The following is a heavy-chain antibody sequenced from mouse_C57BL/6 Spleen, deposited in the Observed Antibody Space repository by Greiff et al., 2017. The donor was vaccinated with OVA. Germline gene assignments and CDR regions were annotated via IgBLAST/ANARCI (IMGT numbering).Heavy chain of an antibody. CDR1: GYAFSSSW. J-gene: IGHJ3*01. CDR3: ARDSSGGYRNAY. CDR2: IYPGDGDT. Sequence: VQLQQSGPELVKPGGSVKISCKASGYAFSSSWMNWVKQRPGKGLEWIGRIYPGDGDTNYNQKFKGKATLTVDTSSSTAYMQLSSLTSEDSAVYYCARDSSGGYRNAYWGQGTLVTVSA. V-gene: IGHV1-82*01. D-gene: IGHD3-2*02.